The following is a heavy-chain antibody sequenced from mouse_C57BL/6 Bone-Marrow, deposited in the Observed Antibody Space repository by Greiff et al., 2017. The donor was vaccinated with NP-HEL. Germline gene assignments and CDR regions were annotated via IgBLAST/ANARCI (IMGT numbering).Heavy chain of an antibody. Sequence: EVKLMESGPVLVKPGASVKMSCKASGYTFTDYYMNWVKQSHGKSLEWIGVINPYNGGTSYNQKFKGKATLTVDKSSSIAYMELNSLTSEDSAVYYCASDGYRRGYFDVWGTGTTVTVSS. D-gene: IGHD2-3*01. J-gene: IGHJ1*03. V-gene: IGHV1-19*01. CDR1: GYTFTDYY. CDR3: ASDGYRRGYFDV. CDR2: INPYNGGT.